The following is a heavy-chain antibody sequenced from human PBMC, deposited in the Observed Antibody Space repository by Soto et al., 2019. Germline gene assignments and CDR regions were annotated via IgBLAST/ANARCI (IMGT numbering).Heavy chain of an antibody. CDR3: ARTGYSYGPIGY. J-gene: IGHJ4*02. CDR1: GFTFSSYS. Sequence: EVQLVESGGGLVKPGGSLRLSCAASGFTFSSYSMNWVRQAPGKGLEWVSSISSSSSYIYYADSVKGRFTISRDNAKNSLYLKMNSLRAEDTAVYYCARTGYSYGPIGYWGQGTLVTVSS. CDR2: ISSSSSYI. V-gene: IGHV3-21*01. D-gene: IGHD5-18*01.